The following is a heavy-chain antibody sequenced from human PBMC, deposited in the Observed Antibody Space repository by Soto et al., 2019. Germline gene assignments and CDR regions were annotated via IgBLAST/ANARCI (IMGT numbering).Heavy chain of an antibody. J-gene: IGHJ5*02. CDR1: GDSISSGSSY. CDR3: ARQLRGPIPYFGWLSPVTS. Sequence: PSETLSLTCTVSGDSISSGSSYWGWIRQPPGKGLEWIGTIYYSGTTYYNPSLKSRVTMSVDTSRNQFSLKLTSVTAADTAVYYCARQLRGPIPYFGWLSPVTSWGQGTLVTVSS. D-gene: IGHD4-17*01. CDR2: IYYSGTT. V-gene: IGHV4-39*01.